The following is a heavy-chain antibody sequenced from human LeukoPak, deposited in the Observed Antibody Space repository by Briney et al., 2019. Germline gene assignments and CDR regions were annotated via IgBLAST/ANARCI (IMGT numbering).Heavy chain of an antibody. CDR3: TTDLEESGAFDI. D-gene: IGHD1-1*01. V-gene: IGHV3-15*01. CDR1: GFTFSNAW. Sequence: PGGPLRLSCAASGFTFSNAWMSWVRQAPGKGLEWVGRIKSKTDGGTTDYAAPVKGRFTISRDDSKNTLYLQTNSLKTEDTAVYYCTTDLEESGAFDIWGQGTMVTVSS. CDR2: IKSKTDGGTT. J-gene: IGHJ3*02.